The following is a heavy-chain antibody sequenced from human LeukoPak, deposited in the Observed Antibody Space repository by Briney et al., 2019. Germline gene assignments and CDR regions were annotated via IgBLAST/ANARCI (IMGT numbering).Heavy chain of an antibody. D-gene: IGHD6-19*01. Sequence: GGSLRLSCAASGFAFSTYAMHWVRQAPGKGLEGLAVISFDGNTKYYADSAKGRFTISRDNSRNTLYVQISSLRAEDTAVYYCAKESSGGWYFDYWGQGTLVTVSS. CDR1: GFAFSTYA. J-gene: IGHJ4*02. CDR2: ISFDGNTK. CDR3: AKESSGGWYFDY. V-gene: IGHV3-30-3*01.